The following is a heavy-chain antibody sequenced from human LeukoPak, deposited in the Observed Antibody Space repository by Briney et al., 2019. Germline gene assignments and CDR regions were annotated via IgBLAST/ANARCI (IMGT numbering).Heavy chain of an antibody. J-gene: IGHJ4*02. D-gene: IGHD6-6*01. CDR3: ARGGGHPPKKLSIAARPDDIDY. Sequence: ASVKVSCKASGYTFTSYGISWVRQAPGQGLEWMGWISAYNGNTNYAQKLQGRVTMTRNTSISTAYMELSSLRSDDTAVYYCARGGGHPPKKLSIAARPDDIDYWGQGTLVTVSS. CDR2: ISAYNGNT. CDR1: GYTFTSYG. V-gene: IGHV1-18*01.